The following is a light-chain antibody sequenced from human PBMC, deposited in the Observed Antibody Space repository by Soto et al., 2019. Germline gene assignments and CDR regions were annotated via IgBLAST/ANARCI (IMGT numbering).Light chain of an antibody. V-gene: IGLV2-11*01. CDR1: SSDVGGYNY. CDR2: DVS. Sequence: QSALTQPRSVSGSPGQSVTISCTGTSSDVGGYNYVSWYQQHPGKAPKLMIYDVSKRPSGAPDRFSGSKSGNTASLTISGLQAEDEADYYCCSYAGSYTGVFGGGTKVTVL. CDR3: CSYAGSYTGV. J-gene: IGLJ2*01.